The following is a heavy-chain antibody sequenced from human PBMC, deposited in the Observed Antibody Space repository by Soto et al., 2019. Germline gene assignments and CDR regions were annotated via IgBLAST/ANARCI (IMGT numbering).Heavy chain of an antibody. V-gene: IGHV1-69*12. Sequence: QVQLVQSGAEVKKPGSSVKVSCKASGVTFSNYAISWVRQAPGQGLEWMGGIIPIVGTANYAQKFQGRVTITADESTSTAYMELSSLRSEDTAVYYCARPLTPYCSGVRCDSGLDYWGQGTLVTVSS. CDR2: IIPIVGTA. CDR1: GVTFSNYA. J-gene: IGHJ4*02. CDR3: ARPLTPYCSGVRCDSGLDY. D-gene: IGHD2-15*01.